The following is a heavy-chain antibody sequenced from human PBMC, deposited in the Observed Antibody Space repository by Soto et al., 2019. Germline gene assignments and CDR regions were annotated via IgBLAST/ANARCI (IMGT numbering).Heavy chain of an antibody. V-gene: IGHV3-23*01. CDR3: AKHKGSRYAIDF. CDR1: GFTFSTSA. J-gene: IGHJ4*02. D-gene: IGHD3-16*01. CDR2: ISLDYST. Sequence: EVHLLESGGDLVQPGGSLRLSCAGTGFTFSTSAMTWVRQAPGRGLEWVSHISLDYSTYYADFVKGRFTVSRDNSKNTLHLQMSSQRAEDTAVYYCAKHKGSRYAIDFWGQGTLVTVSP.